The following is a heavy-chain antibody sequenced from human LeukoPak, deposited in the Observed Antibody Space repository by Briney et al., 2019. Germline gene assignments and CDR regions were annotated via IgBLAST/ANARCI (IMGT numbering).Heavy chain of an antibody. CDR3: APNRGATPLVDY. J-gene: IGHJ4*02. D-gene: IGHD3-10*01. Sequence: PGGTLRLSCAASGFTFSSYGMSWVRQAPGKGLEWVSAISGSGGSTYYADSVKGRFTISRDNSKNTLYLQMNSLRAEDTAVYYRAPNRGATPLVDYWGQGTLVTVSS. CDR2: ISGSGGST. V-gene: IGHV3-23*01. CDR1: GFTFSSYG.